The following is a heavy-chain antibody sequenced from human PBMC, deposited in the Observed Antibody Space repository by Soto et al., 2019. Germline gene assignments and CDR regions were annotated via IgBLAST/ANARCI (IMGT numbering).Heavy chain of an antibody. Sequence: PSETLSLTCAVSGGSISSSNWWSWVRQPPGKGLEWIGEFHHSGSINYNPSLESRVTISVDKSKNQFSLKLSSVTAADTAMYYCARGYTIFGVVTYNDYWGQGTLVTVSS. D-gene: IGHD3-3*01. CDR2: FHHSGSI. J-gene: IGHJ4*02. V-gene: IGHV4-4*02. CDR3: ARGYTIFGVVTYNDY. CDR1: GGSISSSNW.